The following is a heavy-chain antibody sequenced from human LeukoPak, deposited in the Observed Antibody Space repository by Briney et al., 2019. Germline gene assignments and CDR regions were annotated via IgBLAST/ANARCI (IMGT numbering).Heavy chain of an antibody. D-gene: IGHD2-2*03. CDR3: AKHCSGYCNTASEKRFDP. V-gene: IGHV3-23*01. CDR2: IGSNSVPT. J-gene: IGHJ5*02. CDR1: GFTFSSYS. Sequence: QSGGSLRLSCAASGFTFSSYSMNWVRQAPGKGLEWVSGIGSNSVPTVYADSVKGRFTISRDNSKSMLYLHMDSLRVEDTAVYYCAKHCSGYCNTASEKRFDPWGQGTLVTVSS.